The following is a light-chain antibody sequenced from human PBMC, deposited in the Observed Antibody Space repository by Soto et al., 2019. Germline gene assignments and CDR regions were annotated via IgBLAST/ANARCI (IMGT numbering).Light chain of an antibody. CDR3: AAWDDSLSGVV. Sequence: QSVLTQPPSASGTPGQRVTISCSGSSSNIGSNYVYWYQQVPGTAPKLLIYRNNQRPSGVPDRFSGSKSGTSGSLDISGLRSEDEADYHCAAWDDSLSGVVFGGGTQLTVL. J-gene: IGLJ2*01. CDR2: RNN. V-gene: IGLV1-47*01. CDR1: SSNIGSNY.